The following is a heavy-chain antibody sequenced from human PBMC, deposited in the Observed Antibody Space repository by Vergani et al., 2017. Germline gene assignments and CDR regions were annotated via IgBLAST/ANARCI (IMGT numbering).Heavy chain of an antibody. CDR3: AGGSGSYYKYYYGMDV. J-gene: IGHJ6*02. V-gene: IGHV1-69*18. Sequence: VQLLESGGGLVQPGGSLRLSCAASGFTFSSYAISWVRQAPGQGLEWMGRIIPIFGTANYAQKFQGRVTITADESTSTAYMELSSLRSEDTAVYYCAGGSGSYYKYYYGMDVWGQGTTVTVSS. D-gene: IGHD3-10*01. CDR1: GFTFSSYA. CDR2: IIPIFGTA.